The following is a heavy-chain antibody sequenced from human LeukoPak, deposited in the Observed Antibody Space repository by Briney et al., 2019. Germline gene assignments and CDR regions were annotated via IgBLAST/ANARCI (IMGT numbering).Heavy chain of an antibody. CDR3: AKVSVPAAIHYPYDY. CDR1: GFTFSSYA. Sequence: GGSLRLSCAASGFTFSSYAMSWVRQAPGKGLEWVSAISGSGGSTYYADSVKGRFTISRDNSKNTLYLQMNSLRAEDMAVYYCAKVSVPAAIHYPYDYWGQGTLVTVSS. D-gene: IGHD2-2*01. J-gene: IGHJ4*02. CDR2: ISGSGGST. V-gene: IGHV3-23*01.